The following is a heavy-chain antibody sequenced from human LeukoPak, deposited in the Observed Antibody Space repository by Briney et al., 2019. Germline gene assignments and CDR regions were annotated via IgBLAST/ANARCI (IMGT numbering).Heavy chain of an antibody. CDR2: MSPNSGDT. Sequence: ASVKVSCKASGYTFTSYDFNWVRQATGQRPEWMGWMSPNSGDTGYAQKFQDRVTMTRNTSISTAYMELSSLRSDDTAVYYCARGPPNWGYDYWGPGTLVTVSS. D-gene: IGHD7-27*01. J-gene: IGHJ4*02. CDR1: GYTFTSYD. CDR3: ARGPPNWGYDY. V-gene: IGHV1-8*01.